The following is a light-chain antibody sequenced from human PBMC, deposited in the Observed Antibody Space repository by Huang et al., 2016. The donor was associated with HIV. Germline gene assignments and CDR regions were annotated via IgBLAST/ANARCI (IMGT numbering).Light chain of an antibody. CDR2: AAS. CDR1: QGVSSS. Sequence: EVVLTQSPATLSLSPGERATLSCRASQGVSSSFAWYQQTPGQAPRLLISAASVRATGIPARFSGSASGTDFTLTISSLEPEDYVVYYCQQRRNWPPYTFGQGTKLEIK. CDR3: QQRRNWPPYT. V-gene: IGKV3-11*01. J-gene: IGKJ2*01.